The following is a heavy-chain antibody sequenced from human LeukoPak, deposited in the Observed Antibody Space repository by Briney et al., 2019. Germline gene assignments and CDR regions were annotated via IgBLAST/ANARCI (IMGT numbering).Heavy chain of an antibody. D-gene: IGHD1-1*01. V-gene: IGHV4-30-4*08. CDR2: IYYSGST. CDR1: GGSISSGDYY. J-gene: IGHJ3*02. CDR3: ASASTGTGAFDI. Sequence: PSETLSLTYTVSGGSISSGDYYWSWIRQPPGKGLEWIGYIYYSGSTYYNPSLKSRVTISVDTSKNQFSLKLSSVTAADTAVYYCASASTGTGAFDIWGQGTMVTVSS.